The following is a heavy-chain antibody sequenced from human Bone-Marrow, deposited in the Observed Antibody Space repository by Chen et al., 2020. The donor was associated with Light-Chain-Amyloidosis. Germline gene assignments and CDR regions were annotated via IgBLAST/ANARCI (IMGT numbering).Heavy chain of an antibody. Sequence: EVQLEQSGPEVKKPGESLKISCKRSGYTFPNYWIGWVRQMPGKGLEWMVVIYPDDSDARYSPSFEGQVTISADKSITTAYLKWRSLKASDTAMYYCARRRDGYNVDYWGQGTLVTVSS. V-gene: IGHV5-51*01. CDR2: IYPDDSDA. CDR1: GYTFPNYW. J-gene: IGHJ4*02. CDR3: ARRRDGYNVDY. D-gene: IGHD5-12*01.